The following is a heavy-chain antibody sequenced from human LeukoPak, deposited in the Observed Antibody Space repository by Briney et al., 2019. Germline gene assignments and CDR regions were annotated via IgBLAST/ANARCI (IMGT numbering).Heavy chain of an antibody. CDR1: GGTFSSYA. V-gene: IGHV1-69*13. Sequence: GASVKVSCKASGGTFSSYAISWVRQAPGQGLEWMGGIIPIFGTANYAQKFQGRVTITADESTSTAYMELSSLRSEDTAVYYCAKRPSISFIVMVTNGPGYFFDYWGQGTLVTVSS. CDR2: IIPIFGTA. J-gene: IGHJ4*02. CDR3: AKRPSISFIVMVTNGPGYFFDY. D-gene: IGHD3-22*01.